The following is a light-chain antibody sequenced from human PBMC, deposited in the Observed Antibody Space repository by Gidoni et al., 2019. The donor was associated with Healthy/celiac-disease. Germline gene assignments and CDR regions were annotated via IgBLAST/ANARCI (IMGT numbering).Light chain of an antibody. CDR1: QSISSY. CDR3: QQSYRTPRT. V-gene: IGKV1-39*01. J-gene: IGKJ1*01. Sequence: DIKMTQSPSSMSASVGDRVTITCRASQSISSYLNWYQQKPGKAPKLLIYAAFSLQSGVPSRFSGSGSWTDFTLTISSLQPEDFATYYCQQSYRTPRTFGQGTKVEIK. CDR2: AAF.